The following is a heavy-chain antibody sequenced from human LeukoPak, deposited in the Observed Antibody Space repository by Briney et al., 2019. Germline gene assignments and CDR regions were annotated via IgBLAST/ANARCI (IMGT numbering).Heavy chain of an antibody. V-gene: IGHV3-48*01. D-gene: IGHD3-10*01. CDR2: ISSSSSTM. CDR3: ARDGWFGELSPYYFDC. CDR1: GFIFSSYS. Sequence: GGSLRLSCAAPGFIFSSYSMNWVRQAPGKGLEWVSSISSSSSTMYYADSVKGRFTISRDNAKNSLYLQMNSLRAEDTAVYYCARDGWFGELSPYYFDCWGQGTLVTVSS. J-gene: IGHJ4*02.